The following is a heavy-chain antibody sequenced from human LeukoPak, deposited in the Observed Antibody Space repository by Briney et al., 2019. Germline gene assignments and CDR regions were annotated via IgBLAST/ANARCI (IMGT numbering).Heavy chain of an antibody. CDR1: GGSISSGSYY. Sequence: SQTLSLTCTVSGGSISSGSYYWGWIRQPPGKGLEWIGSIYHSGSTYYNPSLKSRVTISVDTSKNQFSLKLSSVTAADTAVYYCARDSYGGKGQIDYWGQGTLVTVSS. CDR3: ARDSYGGKGQIDY. J-gene: IGHJ4*02. D-gene: IGHD4-23*01. V-gene: IGHV4-39*07. CDR2: IYHSGST.